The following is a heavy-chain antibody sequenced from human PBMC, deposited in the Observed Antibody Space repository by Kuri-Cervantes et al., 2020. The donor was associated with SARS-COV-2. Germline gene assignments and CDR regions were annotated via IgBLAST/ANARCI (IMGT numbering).Heavy chain of an antibody. CDR2: ISYDGSNK. J-gene: IGHJ4*02. D-gene: IGHD3-3*01. V-gene: IGHV3-30-3*01. CDR1: GFTFSSYA. Sequence: GGSLRLSCAASGFTFSSYAMHWVRQAPGKGLEWVAVISYDGSNKYYADSVKGRFTISRDNSKNTLYLQMNSLRAEGTAVYYCAREDHDFWSGYVDYWGQGTLVTVSS. CDR3: AREDHDFWSGYVDY.